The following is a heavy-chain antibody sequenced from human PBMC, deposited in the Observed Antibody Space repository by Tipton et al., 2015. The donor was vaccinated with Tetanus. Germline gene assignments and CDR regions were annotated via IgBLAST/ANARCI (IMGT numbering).Heavy chain of an antibody. Sequence: SLRLSCEVSGFTLSRFGMNWVRQAPGKGLEWVASISSTTAYIDYADSVKGRFTISRDNAKNSVYLQMNSLGVEDSAVYFCASGGSLDYWGQGTLVTVAS. J-gene: IGHJ4*02. D-gene: IGHD3-10*01. CDR1: GFTLSRFG. V-gene: IGHV3-21*01. CDR3: ASGGSLDY. CDR2: ISSTTAYI.